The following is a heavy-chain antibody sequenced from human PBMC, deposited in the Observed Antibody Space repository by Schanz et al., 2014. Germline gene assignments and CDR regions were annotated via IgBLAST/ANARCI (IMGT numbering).Heavy chain of an antibody. V-gene: IGHV3-33*01. D-gene: IGHD3-22*01. J-gene: IGHJ4*02. CDR1: GFTFSSYG. CDR3: ARVHHYDPSGWGYFDY. Sequence: QVQLVESGGGVVQFGRSLRLSCVASGFTFSSYGMHWVRQAPGKGLEWVAVIWYDENNKYYADSVKGRFTISRDRFQNTLYLRMSSLRAEDTAVYYCARVHHYDPSGWGYFDYWGQGALVTVSS. CDR2: IWYDENNK.